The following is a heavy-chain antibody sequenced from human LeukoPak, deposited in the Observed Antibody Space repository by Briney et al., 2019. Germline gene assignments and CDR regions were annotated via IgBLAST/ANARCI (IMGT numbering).Heavy chain of an antibody. CDR1: GFTFSSYG. CDR3: ATYRQVLLPFES. CDR2: IFPSGGEI. J-gene: IGHJ4*02. V-gene: IGHV3-23*01. D-gene: IGHD2-8*02. Sequence: PGGSLRLSCAASGFTFSSYGMHWVRQPPGKGLEWVSSIFPSGGEIHYADSVRGRFTISRDNSKSTLSLQVNSLRAEDTAIYYCATYRQVLLPFESWGQGTLVTVSS.